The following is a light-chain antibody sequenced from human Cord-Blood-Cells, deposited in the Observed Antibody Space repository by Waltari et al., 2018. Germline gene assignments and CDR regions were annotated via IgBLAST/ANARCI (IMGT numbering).Light chain of an antibody. J-gene: IGLJ1*01. CDR1: SGSIASNY. Sequence: NFMLTQPHSVSESPGKTVTISCTRSSGSIASNYVQWYQQRPGSAPTTVIYEDNQRPSGVPARFSGSIDSSSNSASLTISGLKTEDEADYYCQSYDSSNHYVFGTGTKVTVL. CDR2: EDN. CDR3: QSYDSSNHYV. V-gene: IGLV6-57*03.